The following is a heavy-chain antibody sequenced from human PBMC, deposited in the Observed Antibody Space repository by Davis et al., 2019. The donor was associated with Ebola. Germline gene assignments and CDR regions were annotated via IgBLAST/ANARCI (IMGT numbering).Heavy chain of an antibody. D-gene: IGHD3-16*01. CDR2: ISYDGSNK. Sequence: GESLKISCAASGFTFSSYGMHWVRQAPGKGLEWVAVISYDGSNKYYADSVKGRFTISRDNSKNTLYLQMNSLIAEDPAVYYCAKVTGAFDIWGKGTMVTVSS. J-gene: IGHJ3*02. CDR3: AKVTGAFDI. CDR1: GFTFSSYG. V-gene: IGHV3-30*18.